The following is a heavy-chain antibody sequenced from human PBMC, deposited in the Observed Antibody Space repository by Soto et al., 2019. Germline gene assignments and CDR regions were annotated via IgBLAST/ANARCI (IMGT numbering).Heavy chain of an antibody. J-gene: IGHJ4*02. CDR2: MNPYTGET. CDR3: VRQAGGASTPGDDY. CDR1: GYTFDAFD. V-gene: IGHV1-8*01. Sequence: QVQLVQSGAEVRKPGASVRVSCKASGYTFDAFDIHWVRQATGQGLELMGWMNPYTGETAYTQTFRGRVSMTRGTSVSTGYMELNSPTSEDSAIYFCVRQAGGASTPGDDYWGQGTLVTVSS. D-gene: IGHD2-15*01.